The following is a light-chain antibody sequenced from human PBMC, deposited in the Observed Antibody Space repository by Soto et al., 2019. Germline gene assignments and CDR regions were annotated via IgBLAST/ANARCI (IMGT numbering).Light chain of an antibody. J-gene: IGLJ1*01. Sequence: QSALTQPPSVAGAPGQRVTISCTGRTSNLGAGYDVQWYQQLPGTAPKLLSDGNNNRPSGVPDRFSGSKSGTSASLAIAGLQAEDDADYYCQSYDSSRSGYVFGTGTKLTVL. CDR3: QSYDSSRSGYV. V-gene: IGLV1-40*01. CDR2: GNN. CDR1: TSNLGAGYD.